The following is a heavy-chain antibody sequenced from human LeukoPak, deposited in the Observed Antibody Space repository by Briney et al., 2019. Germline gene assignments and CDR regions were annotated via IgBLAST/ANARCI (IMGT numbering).Heavy chain of an antibody. V-gene: IGHV1-18*01. J-gene: IGHJ4*02. CDR3: ARDHVIVAADFDY. CDR2: ISSDNGNT. D-gene: IGHD2-15*01. Sequence: GASVKLSCTASGYTFASYGISRVRQAPGQGLEWMGWISSDNGNTNYAQKFHGRVTLTTDTSTRTAYMELRRLRSGDTAEYYGARDHVIVAADFDYWGQGTLVTVSS. CDR1: GYTFASYG.